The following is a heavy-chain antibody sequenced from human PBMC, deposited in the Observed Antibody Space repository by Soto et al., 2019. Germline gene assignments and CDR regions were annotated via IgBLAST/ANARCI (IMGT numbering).Heavy chain of an antibody. D-gene: IGHD3-16*02. CDR3: ARDLGVSDYIWGSYRPTWFDP. V-gene: IGHV4-31*03. CDR2: IYYSGST. CDR1: GGSISSGGYY. Sequence: SETLSLTCTVSGGSISSGGYYWSWIRQHPGKGLEWIGYIYYSGSTYYNPSLKSRVTISVDTSKNQFSLKLSSVTAADTAVYYCARDLGVSDYIWGSYRPTWFDPWGQGTLVTVS. J-gene: IGHJ5*02.